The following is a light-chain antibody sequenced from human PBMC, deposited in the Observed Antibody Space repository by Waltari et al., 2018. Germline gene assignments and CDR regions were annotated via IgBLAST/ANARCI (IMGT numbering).Light chain of an antibody. Sequence: EIVMTQSPATLPVSPGDTASLPCRASQSVSSNLAWYQQKPGQAPRLLIYGAYTRATGIPARFSGSGSGTEFTLTISSLQSEDFAVYYCQQYNNWPPYTFGQGTKLEIK. V-gene: IGKV3-15*01. CDR2: GAY. CDR3: QQYNNWPPYT. J-gene: IGKJ2*01. CDR1: QSVSSN.